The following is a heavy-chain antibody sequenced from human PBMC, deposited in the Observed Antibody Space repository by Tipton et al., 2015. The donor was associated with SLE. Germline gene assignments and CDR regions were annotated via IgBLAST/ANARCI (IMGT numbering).Heavy chain of an antibody. V-gene: IGHV4-34*01. J-gene: IGHJ4*02. CDR1: GESFSGYY. CDR3: ARSYYGSGSYPY. Sequence: TLSLTCAVYGESFSGYYWSWIRQPPGKGLEWIGEINHSGSTNYNPSLKSRVTISVDTSKNQFSLKLSSVTAADTAVYYCARSYYGSGSYPYWGQGTLVTVSS. D-gene: IGHD3-10*01. CDR2: INHSGST.